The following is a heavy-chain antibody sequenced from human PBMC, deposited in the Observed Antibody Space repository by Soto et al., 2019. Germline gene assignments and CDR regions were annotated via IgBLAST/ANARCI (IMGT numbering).Heavy chain of an antibody. Sequence: PSEPLSLTCTVSGGSITSDYYYWSWIRQPPRKGLEWIGYISNNGRTNYSPSLKSRITISIDTSKNQFSLRLRSVTAADTAVYYCARDWGDCGAGSCYLPFWDYGGRGSLV. J-gene: IGHJ4*02. CDR3: ARDWGDCGAGSCYLPFWDY. CDR1: GGSITSDYYY. D-gene: IGHD2-15*01. CDR2: ISNNGRT. V-gene: IGHV4-30-4*01.